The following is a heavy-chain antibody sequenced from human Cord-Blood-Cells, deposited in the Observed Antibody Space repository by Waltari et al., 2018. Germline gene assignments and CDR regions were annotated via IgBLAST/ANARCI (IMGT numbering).Heavy chain of an antibody. V-gene: IGHV1-2*02. Sequence: QVQLVQSGAEVRKPGASVKVSCKASGYTFTGYYLHWVRQAPGQGLEWMGWINPNSGGTNYAQKFQGRVTMTRDTSISTAYMELSRLRSDDTAVYYCARAVLGIQPWFDYWGQGTLVTVSS. D-gene: IGHD7-27*01. CDR2: INPNSGGT. J-gene: IGHJ4*02. CDR3: ARAVLGIQPWFDY. CDR1: GYTFTGYY.